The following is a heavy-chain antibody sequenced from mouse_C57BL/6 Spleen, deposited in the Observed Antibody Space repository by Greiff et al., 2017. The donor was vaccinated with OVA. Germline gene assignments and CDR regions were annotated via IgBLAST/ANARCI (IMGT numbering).Heavy chain of an antibody. CDR1: GYTFTSYG. J-gene: IGHJ3*01. Sequence: QVQLQQSGAELARPGASVKLSCKASGYTFTSYGISWVKQRTGQGLEWIGEIYPRSGNTYYNEKFKGKATLTADKSSSTAYMELRSLTSEDSAVYFCATPLYAYDGAWFAYWGQGTLVTVSA. V-gene: IGHV1-81*01. CDR3: ATPLYAYDGAWFAY. CDR2: IYPRSGNT. D-gene: IGHD2-2*01.